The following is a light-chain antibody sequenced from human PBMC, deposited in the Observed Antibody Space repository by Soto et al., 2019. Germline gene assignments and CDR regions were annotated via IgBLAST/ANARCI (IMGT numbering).Light chain of an antibody. Sequence: EIVMTQSPATLYVSPGERATLSCGASQSVSSNLAWYQQIPGQAPRLLIYGASTRATGIPARFSGSGSGTEFTLTISSLQSEDCAVYYCQRYKNWPGWTCGQGTKVEIK. V-gene: IGKV3-15*01. CDR1: QSVSSN. J-gene: IGKJ1*01. CDR2: GAS. CDR3: QRYKNWPGWT.